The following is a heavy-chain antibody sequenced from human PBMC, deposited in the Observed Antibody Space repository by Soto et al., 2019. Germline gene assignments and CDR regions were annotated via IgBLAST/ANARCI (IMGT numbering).Heavy chain of an antibody. D-gene: IGHD2-15*01. J-gene: IGHJ5*02. V-gene: IGHV1-69*13. CDR1: GGPFSSYA. CDR3: ARMLVVAATGGWFDP. CDR2: IIPIFGTA. Sequence: GASVKVSCKASGGPFSSYAISWVRQAPGQGLEWMGGIIPIFGTANYAQKFQGRVTITADESTSTAYMELSSLRSEDTAVYYCARMLVVAATGGWFDPWGQGTLVTVSS.